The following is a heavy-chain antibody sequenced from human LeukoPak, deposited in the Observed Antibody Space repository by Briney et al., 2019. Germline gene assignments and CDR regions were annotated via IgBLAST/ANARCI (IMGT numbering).Heavy chain of an antibody. CDR1: GGSFSGYY. J-gene: IGHJ2*01. V-gene: IGHV4-34*01. D-gene: IGHD3-10*01. Sequence: SETLSLTCAVYGGSFSGYYWSWIRQPPGKGLEWIGEINHSGSTNYNPSLKSRVTISVDMSKNQFSLKLSSVTAADTAVYYCARAGLLVRGVTLRYFDLWGRGTLVTVSS. CDR2: INHSGST. CDR3: ARAGLLVRGVTLRYFDL.